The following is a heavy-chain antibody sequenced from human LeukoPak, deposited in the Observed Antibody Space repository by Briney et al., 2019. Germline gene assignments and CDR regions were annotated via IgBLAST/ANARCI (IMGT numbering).Heavy chain of an antibody. Sequence: SETLSLTCTVSGGSISIYYWSWIRQPPGKGLGWLGYVYNSGSTDYSPSLKSRVTISVDTSKNQFSLKLSSVTAADTAVYYCARDAGDLVGVSLGYFDPWGQGTLVTVSS. CDR1: GGSISIYY. D-gene: IGHD3-10*01. V-gene: IGHV4-59*01. CDR2: VYNSGST. J-gene: IGHJ5*02. CDR3: ARDAGDLVGVSLGYFDP.